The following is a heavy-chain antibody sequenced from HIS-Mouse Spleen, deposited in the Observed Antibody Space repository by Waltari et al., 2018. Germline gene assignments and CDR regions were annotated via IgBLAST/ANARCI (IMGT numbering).Heavy chain of an antibody. D-gene: IGHD3-10*01. Sequence: QVQLVESGGGVVQPGRSLRLSCAASGFTFSSHAMPWVRRAPGKGLEWVAVISYDGSNKYYADSVKGRFTISRDNSKNTLYLQMNSLRAEDTAVYYCARDRLGGSGSYYFDYWGQGTLVTVSS. J-gene: IGHJ4*02. CDR2: ISYDGSNK. CDR3: ARDRLGGSGSYYFDY. CDR1: GFTFSSHA. V-gene: IGHV3-30*04.